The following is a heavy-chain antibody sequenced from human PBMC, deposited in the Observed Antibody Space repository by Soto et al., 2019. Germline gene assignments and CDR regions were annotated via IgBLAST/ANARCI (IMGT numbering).Heavy chain of an antibody. D-gene: IGHD3-10*01. J-gene: IGHJ4*02. CDR2: INHSGST. Sequence: PSETLSLTCAVYSGYFSGDNWSWLRQPPGRGLEWIGEINHSGSTNYNPSLKSQVTISVDTSKNQFYLKLRSVTAADTAVYYCARGLTGYYGSGSYYNYFDYWGQGTPVTVS. V-gene: IGHV4-34*01. CDR3: ARGLTGYYGSGSYYNYFDY. CDR1: SGYFSGDN.